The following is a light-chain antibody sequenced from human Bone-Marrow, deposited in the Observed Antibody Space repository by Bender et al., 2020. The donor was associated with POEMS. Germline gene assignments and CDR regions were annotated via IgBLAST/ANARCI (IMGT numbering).Light chain of an antibody. CDR2: DVS. CDR3: SSYTTGSTLVV. Sequence: QSALTQPASVSGSPGQSISISCTGASTDVDGYNYVSWYQQHPGKAPKLILYDVSNRPSGVSNRFSGSKSGNTASLTISGLQAEDEADYYCSSYTTGSTLVVFGGGTKLTVL. J-gene: IGLJ2*01. V-gene: IGLV2-14*03. CDR1: STDVDGYNY.